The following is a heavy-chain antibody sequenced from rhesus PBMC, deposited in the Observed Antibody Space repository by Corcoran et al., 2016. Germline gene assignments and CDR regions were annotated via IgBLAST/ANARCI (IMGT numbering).Heavy chain of an antibody. CDR3: TTHSSDWYLNN. D-gene: IGHD6-31*01. V-gene: IGHV3-118*01. J-gene: IGHJ4*01. CDR2: IRTKSKHYET. CDR1: GFTFSSSA. Sequence: EAQLVESGGGLVQPGGSLRLSCAASGFTFSSSALHWVRQASGKGLEWVGRIRTKSKHYETGYAASVKGRFTTSRDDSKNTAYLQMNSLKTEDTAVYYCTTHSSDWYLNNWGQGVLVTVSS.